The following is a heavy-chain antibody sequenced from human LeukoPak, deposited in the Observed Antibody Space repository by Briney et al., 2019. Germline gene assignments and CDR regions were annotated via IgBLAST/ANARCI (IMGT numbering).Heavy chain of an antibody. CDR1: GFTFSSYS. Sequence: GGSLRLSCAASGFTFSSYSMNWVRQAPGKGLEWVSSISSSSSYIYYADSVKGRFTISRDNAKNSLYLQMNSLRAEGTAVYYCARDLGSLEWLLYVPDYWGQGTLVTVSS. J-gene: IGHJ4*02. CDR3: ARDLGSLEWLLYVPDY. D-gene: IGHD3-3*01. V-gene: IGHV3-21*01. CDR2: ISSSSSYI.